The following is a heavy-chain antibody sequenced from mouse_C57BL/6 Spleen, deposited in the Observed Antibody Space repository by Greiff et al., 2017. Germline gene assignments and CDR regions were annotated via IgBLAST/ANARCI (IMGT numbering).Heavy chain of an antibody. CDR1: GYAFTNYL. J-gene: IGHJ4*01. D-gene: IGHD2-3*01. V-gene: IGHV1-54*01. CDR3: ARAPDGLYAMDY. Sequence: VQLQQSGAELVRPGTSVKVSCKASGYAFTNYLIEWVKQRPGQGLEWIGVINPGSGGTNYNEKFKGKATLTADKSSSTAYMQLSSLTSEDSAVYFCARAPDGLYAMDYWGQGTSVTVSS. CDR2: INPGSGGT.